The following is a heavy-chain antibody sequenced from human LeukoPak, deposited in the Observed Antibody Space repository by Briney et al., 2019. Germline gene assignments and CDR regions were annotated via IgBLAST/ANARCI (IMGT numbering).Heavy chain of an antibody. CDR1: GFTFGSYG. CDR2: ISPRGGGT. D-gene: IGHD7-27*01. CDR3: ARDLAWGAFDY. V-gene: IGHV3-23*01. J-gene: IGHJ4*02. Sequence: GGSLRLSCAASGFTFGSYGMSWVRQAPGKGLEWLSGISPRGGGTYYADSVKGRFTISRDDSKSTLSLQMNSLRVEDTAVYYCARDLAWGAFDYWGQGTLASVSS.